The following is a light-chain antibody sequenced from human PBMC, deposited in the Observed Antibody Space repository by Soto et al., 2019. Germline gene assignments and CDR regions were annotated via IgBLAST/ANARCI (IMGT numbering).Light chain of an antibody. Sequence: IVLTQSPVTLALSPGESAVLSCRASQSVSTSLAWYQHKPGQAPRLFIYDASKRAPGIPAGFTGSGSGTDFTLTISSLEPEDIAVYYCQVRDVWPSFGQGTKVEIK. CDR1: QSVSTS. CDR2: DAS. CDR3: QVRDVWPS. V-gene: IGKV3-11*01. J-gene: IGKJ1*01.